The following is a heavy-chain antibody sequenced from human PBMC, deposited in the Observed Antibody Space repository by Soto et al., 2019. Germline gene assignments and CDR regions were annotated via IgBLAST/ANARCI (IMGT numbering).Heavy chain of an antibody. CDR2: IIPIFGTA. V-gene: IGHV1-69*13. CDR1: GGTFSSYA. Sequence: SVKVSCKASGGTFSSYAISWVRQAPGQGLEWMGGIIPIFGTANYAQKFQGRVTITADESTSTAYMELSSLRSEDTAVYYCARDRPPLYYYDSSGFDYWGQGTLVTVSS. D-gene: IGHD3-22*01. J-gene: IGHJ4*02. CDR3: ARDRPPLYYYDSSGFDY.